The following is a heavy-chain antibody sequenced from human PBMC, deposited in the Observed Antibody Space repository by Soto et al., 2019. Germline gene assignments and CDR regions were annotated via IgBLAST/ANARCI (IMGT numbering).Heavy chain of an antibody. J-gene: IGHJ4*02. CDR3: ARGLAGGYYSFDN. CDR2: ISTAGDT. CDR1: GFTFSGYD. V-gene: IGHV3-13*01. D-gene: IGHD5-12*01. Sequence: EVQLVESGGGLVQPGGSLRLSCAASGFTFSGYDMHWVRQATGKGLEWVSTISTAGDTYYPGSVKGRFTISRENAKNPLYLQMNSLRAGDTGLYYCARGLAGGYYSFDNWGQGTLVTVTS.